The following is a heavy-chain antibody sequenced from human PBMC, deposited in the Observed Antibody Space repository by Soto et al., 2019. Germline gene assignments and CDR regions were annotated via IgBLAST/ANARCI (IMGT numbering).Heavy chain of an antibody. CDR1: GYTFNGYY. Sequence: GASVKVSCKASGYTFNGYYIHWVRQAPGQGLEWMGWINPHSGGANYAQNFQGWVTMTRDTSSSTAYIELTRLRSDDTALYYCAVATTGNNWFDPWGQAPLVTVSS. J-gene: IGHJ5*02. CDR3: AVATTGNNWFDP. V-gene: IGHV1-2*04. CDR2: INPHSGGA. D-gene: IGHD1-1*01.